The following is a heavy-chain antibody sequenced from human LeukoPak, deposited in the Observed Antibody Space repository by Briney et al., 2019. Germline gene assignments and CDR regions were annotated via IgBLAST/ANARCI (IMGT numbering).Heavy chain of an antibody. CDR2: IKSDGAGT. D-gene: IGHD4-17*01. Sequence: GGSLRLSCAASGFTFSRYSMNWVRQAPGKGLVWVSGIKSDGAGTSYVDSVKGRFTISRDNAKNTLDLQMNSLRAEDTAVYYCARGGYGAYMGWGQGMLVTVSS. CDR3: ARGGYGAYMG. J-gene: IGHJ4*02. V-gene: IGHV3-74*01. CDR1: GFTFSRYS.